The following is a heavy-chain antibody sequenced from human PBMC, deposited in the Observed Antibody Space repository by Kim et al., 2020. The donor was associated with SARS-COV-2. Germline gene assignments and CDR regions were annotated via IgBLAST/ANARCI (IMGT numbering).Heavy chain of an antibody. V-gene: IGHV3-30*02. Sequence: GGSLRLSCAASGFTFSSYGIHWVRQAPGKGLEWVALIWYDGTNTHYADSVKGRFTISRDNSKKTVSLQMNRLRPEDTALYYCAKDWGTGRGYSINFDLWGRGTLVTVSS. CDR3: AKDWGTGRGYSINFDL. J-gene: IGHJ2*01. CDR1: GFTFSSYG. CDR2: IWYDGTNT. D-gene: IGHD5-12*01.